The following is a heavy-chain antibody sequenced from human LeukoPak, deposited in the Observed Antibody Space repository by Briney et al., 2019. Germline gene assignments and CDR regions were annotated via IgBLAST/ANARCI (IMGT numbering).Heavy chain of an antibody. D-gene: IGHD6-13*01. CDR2: IFYSGST. Sequence: SDTLSLTCSVSGGSINLSPYYWGWIRQPPGKGLEWIGIIFYSGSTYYSPSLNSRVIISVDTSKNQFSLQLNSVTPEDTAVYYCARDSSSWYDGYYYYYMDVWGKGTTVTISS. CDR1: GGSINLSPYY. J-gene: IGHJ6*03. V-gene: IGHV4-39*07. CDR3: ARDSSSWYDGYYYYYMDV.